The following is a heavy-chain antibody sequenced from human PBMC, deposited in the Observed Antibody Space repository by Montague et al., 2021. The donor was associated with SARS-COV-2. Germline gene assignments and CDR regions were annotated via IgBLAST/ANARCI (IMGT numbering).Heavy chain of an antibody. V-gene: IGHV4-39*01. CDR1: GGSISSSSYY. CDR2: IYYSGST. CDR3: ATYYDILTGYYIDAFDI. D-gene: IGHD3-9*01. Sequence: SETLSITCTVSGGSISSSSYYWGWIRQPPGKGLEWIGRIYYSGSTYYNPSLKSRVTISVDTSKNQFSLKLISVTAKDTTVYYCATYYDILTGYYIDAFDIWGQGTMVTVSS. J-gene: IGHJ3*02.